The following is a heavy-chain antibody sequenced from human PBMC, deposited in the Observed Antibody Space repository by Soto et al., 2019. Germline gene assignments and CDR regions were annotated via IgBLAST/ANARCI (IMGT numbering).Heavy chain of an antibody. D-gene: IGHD5-18*01. Sequence: EVQRVESGGGLLQPGGSLRLSCEASGFTFSTFWMHWVRQAPGKGLVWVSRINGDGTSTNYADSVKGRFTISRDNAKNTLYLQMNSLTAEDTAVYFCVRDRDTYGLSFFDYWGQGTLVTVSS. V-gene: IGHV3-74*01. CDR1: GFTFSTFW. CDR3: VRDRDTYGLSFFDY. J-gene: IGHJ4*02. CDR2: INGDGTST.